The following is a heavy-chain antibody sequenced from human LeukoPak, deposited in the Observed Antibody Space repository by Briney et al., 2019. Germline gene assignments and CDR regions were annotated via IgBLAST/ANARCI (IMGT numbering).Heavy chain of an antibody. CDR3: ARQAQYCTNVVCFFDY. CDR1: GGSVSSGSYY. D-gene: IGHD2-8*01. CDR2: IYYSGST. J-gene: IGHJ4*02. Sequence: SETLSLTRTVSGGSVSSGSYYWSWIRQPPGKGLEWIGYIYYSGSTNYNPSLKSRVTISVDTSKNQFSLNLSSVTAADTAVYYCARQAQYCTNVVCFFDYWGQETLVTVSS. V-gene: IGHV4-61*01.